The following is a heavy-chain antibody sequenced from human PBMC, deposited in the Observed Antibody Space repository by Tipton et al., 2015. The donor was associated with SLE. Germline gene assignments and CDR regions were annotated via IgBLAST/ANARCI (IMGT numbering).Heavy chain of an antibody. V-gene: IGHV4-39*07. CDR1: GGSISRSNYY. Sequence: GLVKPSETLSLTCTVSGGSISRSNYYWGWIRQPPGKGLEWIGSLYDGESANFNPSLKSRVTISVDTSTNQFSLKVSSVTAADTAVYYCARNDWNLQIDFWGQGTLVTVSS. J-gene: IGHJ4*02. CDR3: ARNDWNLQIDF. D-gene: IGHD1-7*01. CDR2: LYDGESA.